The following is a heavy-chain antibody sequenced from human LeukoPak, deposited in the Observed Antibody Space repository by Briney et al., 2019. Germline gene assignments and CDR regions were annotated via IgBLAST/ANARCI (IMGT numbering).Heavy chain of an antibody. Sequence: ASVKVSCKGSGYIFTGYFMHWVRQAPGQGPEWMGRVNPNSGGTNYAQKFQDRVTMTRDTSISTAHMELSSLRSDDTAVYYCARDLSSTSNWELDYWGQGTLVTVSS. CDR2: VNPNSGGT. J-gene: IGHJ4*02. D-gene: IGHD1-26*01. CDR3: ARDLSSTSNWELDY. V-gene: IGHV1-2*06. CDR1: GYIFTGYF.